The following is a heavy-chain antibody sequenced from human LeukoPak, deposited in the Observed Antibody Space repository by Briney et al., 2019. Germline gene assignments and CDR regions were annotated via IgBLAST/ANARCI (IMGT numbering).Heavy chain of an antibody. Sequence: ASVTVSCKVSGYTLTELSMHWVRQAPGKGLEWMGGFDPEDGETIYAQKFQGRVTMTEDTSTDTAYMELSSLRSEDTAVYYCATDRGSYEGDAFDIWGQGTMVTVSS. CDR3: ATDRGSYEGDAFDI. J-gene: IGHJ3*02. CDR2: FDPEDGET. D-gene: IGHD1-26*01. V-gene: IGHV1-24*01. CDR1: GYTLTELS.